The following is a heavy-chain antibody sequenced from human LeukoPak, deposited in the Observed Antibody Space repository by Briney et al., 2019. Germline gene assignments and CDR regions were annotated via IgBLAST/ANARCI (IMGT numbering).Heavy chain of an antibody. V-gene: IGHV3-48*02. CDR3: ASPGGKSSGYVFDY. Sequence: GGSLRLSCAASGFTFSTYSMNWVRQAPGKGLEWVSYISSSSRTIYYADSVQGRFTISRDNAKNSLYLQMNSLRDEDTAVYYCASPGGKSSGYVFDYWGQGTPVTVSS. D-gene: IGHD3-22*01. CDR1: GFTFSTYS. J-gene: IGHJ4*02. CDR2: ISSSSRTI.